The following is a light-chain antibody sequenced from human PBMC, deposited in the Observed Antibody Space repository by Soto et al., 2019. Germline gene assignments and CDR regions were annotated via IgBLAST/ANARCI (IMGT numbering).Light chain of an antibody. J-gene: IGKJ1*01. CDR3: QQYGSSVWT. V-gene: IGKV3-20*01. CDR1: QSVSSSY. Sequence: EVGLTHSPGTLSLSPGERATLSCSASQSVSSSYLAWYQQKPGQAPRLLIYGASSRATGIPDRFSGSGSGTDFTLTISRLEPEDFAVYYCQQYGSSVWTFGQGTKVDI. CDR2: GAS.